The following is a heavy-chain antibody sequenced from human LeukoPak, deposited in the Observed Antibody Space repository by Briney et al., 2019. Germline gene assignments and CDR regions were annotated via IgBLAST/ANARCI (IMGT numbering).Heavy chain of an antibody. CDR3: AKGHNYYDSSGYYPYYYYYMDV. CDR2: ISSGGSTI. Sequence: GGSLRLSCAVSGFTFSDYYMSWIRQAPGKGLEWVSYISSGGSTISHADSVKGRFTISRDNAENSLYLQMNSLRAEDTAVYYCAKGHNYYDSSGYYPYYYYYMDVWGKGTTVTVSS. CDR1: GFTFSDYY. V-gene: IGHV3-11*01. J-gene: IGHJ6*03. D-gene: IGHD3-22*01.